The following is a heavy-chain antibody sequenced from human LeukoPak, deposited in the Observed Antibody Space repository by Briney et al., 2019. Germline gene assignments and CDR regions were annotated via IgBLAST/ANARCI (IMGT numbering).Heavy chain of an antibody. D-gene: IGHD6-6*01. Sequence: ASVKVSCKASGYTFPSYFMHWVRQAPGQGLEWMGIINPTGGSTTYAQKFQGRVTMTRDTSTSTAYMELSSLRSDDTAVYYCARTAARRFDYWGQGTLVTVSS. CDR3: ARTAARRFDY. CDR1: GYTFPSYF. J-gene: IGHJ4*02. V-gene: IGHV1-46*01. CDR2: INPTGGST.